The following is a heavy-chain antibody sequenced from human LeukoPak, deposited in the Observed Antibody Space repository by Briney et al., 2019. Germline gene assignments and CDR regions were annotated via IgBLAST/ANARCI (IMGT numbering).Heavy chain of an antibody. CDR1: GFTFSSYS. J-gene: IGHJ6*02. CDR3: ARNNGMDV. Sequence: GGSLRLSCAASGFTFSSYSMNWVRQAPGEGLEWVSSISSSSSYIYYADSVKGRFTISRDNAKNSLYPQMNSLRAEDTALYHCARNNGMDVWGQGTTVIVPS. CDR2: ISSSSSYI. V-gene: IGHV3-21*04.